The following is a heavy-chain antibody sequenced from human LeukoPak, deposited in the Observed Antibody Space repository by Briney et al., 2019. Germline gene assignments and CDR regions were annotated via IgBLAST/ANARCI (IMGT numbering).Heavy chain of an antibody. D-gene: IGHD1-1*01. CDR3: AKGVQLGGYYFDY. CDR1: GFTFSNYA. V-gene: IGHV3-23*01. Sequence: GGSLRLSCAASGFTFSNYAVNWVRQAPGKGLEWVSGISGSGGSTYYADSVKGRFTNSRDNPKNTLYLQMDSLRAEDTAIYYCAKGVQLGGYYFDYWGQGTLVTVSS. CDR2: ISGSGGST. J-gene: IGHJ4*02.